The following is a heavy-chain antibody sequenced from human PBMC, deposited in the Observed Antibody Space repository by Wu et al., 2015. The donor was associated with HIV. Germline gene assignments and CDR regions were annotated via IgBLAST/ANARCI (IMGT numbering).Heavy chain of an antibody. CDR2: ISPYNGDT. D-gene: IGHD5-18*01. CDR1: GYTFIHYG. J-gene: IGHJ4*02. V-gene: IGHV1-18*01. Sequence: QVQLVQSGPEVKKPGASVKVSCKASGYTFIHYGISWVRLAPGRGLEWMAWISPYNGDTKCIEKVQGRVTMTTDTSTTTAYMELRNLRSDDTAVYYCAGGGGRTSMDPFDFWGQGTLVTVSS. CDR3: AGGGGRTSMDPFDF.